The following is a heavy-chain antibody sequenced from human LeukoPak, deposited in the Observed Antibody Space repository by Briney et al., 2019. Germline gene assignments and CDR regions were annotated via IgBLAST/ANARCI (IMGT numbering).Heavy chain of an antibody. J-gene: IGHJ4*02. Sequence: ASVKVSCKGSGYTFSKYAMNWVRQAPGQGLEWMGWINTKTGDPTYGQGFTGRFVFSLETSVSTAYLQINSLKAEDTAVYYCARGGGGAAVPALWGQGTLITVSS. D-gene: IGHD2-2*01. V-gene: IGHV7-4-1*02. CDR2: INTKTGDP. CDR3: ARGGGGAAVPAL. CDR1: GYTFSKYA.